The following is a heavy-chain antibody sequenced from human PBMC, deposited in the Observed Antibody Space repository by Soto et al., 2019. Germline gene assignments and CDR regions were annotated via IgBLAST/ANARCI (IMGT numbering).Heavy chain of an antibody. J-gene: IGHJ4*02. D-gene: IGHD3-22*01. CDR1: GYTFTNFG. V-gene: IGHV1-69*06. CDR3: ARGWYYYDSSGYAFDY. Sequence: SVKVSCKASGYTFTNFGINWVRQAPGQGLEWMGGIIPIFGTANYAQKFKGRVTITADKSTSTAYMELISLRSEDTAMYYCARGWYYYDSSGYAFDYWGQGTQVTVSS. CDR2: IIPIFGTA.